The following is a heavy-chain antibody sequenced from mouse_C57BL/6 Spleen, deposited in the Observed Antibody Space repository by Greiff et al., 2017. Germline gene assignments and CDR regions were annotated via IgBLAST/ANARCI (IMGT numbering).Heavy chain of an antibody. Sequence: EVKLVESGGGLVKPGGSLKLSCAASGFTFSSYAMSWVRQTPEKRLEWVATISDGGSYTYYPANVKGRFTISRDNAKNNLYLQMSHLKSEDTAMYYGARDPTTVVEGYAMDYWGQGTSVTVSS. J-gene: IGHJ4*01. CDR1: GFTFSSYA. CDR3: ARDPTTVVEGYAMDY. CDR2: ISDGGSYT. V-gene: IGHV5-4*01. D-gene: IGHD1-1*01.